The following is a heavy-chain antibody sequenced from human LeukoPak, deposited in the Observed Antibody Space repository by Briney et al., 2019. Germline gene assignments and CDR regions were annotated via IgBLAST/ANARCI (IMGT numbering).Heavy chain of an antibody. CDR1: GGSFSGYY. CDR2: INHSGST. D-gene: IGHD3-10*01. Sequence: SETLSLTCAVYGGSFSGYYWSWIRQPPGKGLEWIGEINHSGSTNYNPSLKSRVTISVDTSKNQFSLKLSSATAADTAVYYCARGRWFGELFYRPGDSYFDYWGQGTLVTVSS. CDR3: ARGRWFGELFYRPGDSYFDY. J-gene: IGHJ4*02. V-gene: IGHV4-34*01.